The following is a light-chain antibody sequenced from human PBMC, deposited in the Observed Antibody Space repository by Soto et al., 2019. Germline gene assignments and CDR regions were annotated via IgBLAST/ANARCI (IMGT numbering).Light chain of an antibody. CDR2: DAS. J-gene: IGKJ2*01. CDR3: QLGYT. Sequence: DMPMTQSPSTLSASVGDRVTITCRASQNIGSSLAWYQQKPGKAPKLLIYDASSLESGVPSRFSGSGSGTEFTLTISRLQPDDFAVYYCQLGYTFGQGTKLEI. V-gene: IGKV1-5*01. CDR1: QNIGSS.